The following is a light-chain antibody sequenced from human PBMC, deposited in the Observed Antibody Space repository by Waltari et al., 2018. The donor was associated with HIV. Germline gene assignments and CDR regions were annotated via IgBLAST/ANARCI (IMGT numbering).Light chain of an antibody. CDR1: SSDVGNYNI. CDR3: SSYGGSSIWL. CDR2: EAI. Sequence: QSALTQPASVSGSPGQSITISRTGTSSDVGNYNIVSWYQQHPGKAPKLIIYEAIKRPSGVSDRISGSKSASTASLTISGLQADDEADYFCSSYGGSSIWLFGGGTKLTVL. J-gene: IGLJ2*01. V-gene: IGLV2-23*01.